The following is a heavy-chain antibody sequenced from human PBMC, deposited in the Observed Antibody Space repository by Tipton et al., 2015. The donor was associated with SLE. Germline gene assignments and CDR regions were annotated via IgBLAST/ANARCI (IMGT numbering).Heavy chain of an antibody. V-gene: IGHV3-23*01. CDR3: ARDRSVRIAMRRAPDYMDV. CDR1: GFTFSTSA. J-gene: IGHJ6*03. D-gene: IGHD3-10*01. CDR2: IGVTGNST. Sequence: SLRLSCAASGFTFSTSAMSWVRQAPGKGLEWVSAIGVTGNSTFYADSVKGRFSISRDSAKKSLYLQMDSVKVEDTGVYYCARDRSVRIAMRRAPDYMDVWGKGTTVTVSS.